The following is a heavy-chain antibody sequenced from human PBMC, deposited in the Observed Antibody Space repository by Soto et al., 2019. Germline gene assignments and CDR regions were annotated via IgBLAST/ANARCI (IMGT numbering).Heavy chain of an antibody. CDR2: ISGSGGDT. D-gene: IGHD3-16*01. J-gene: IGHJ4*02. Sequence: PGGSLRLSCAASGFTFSSYGMSWVRQAPGKGLEWVSAISGSGGDTYYGDSVRGRFTLSRDNSKNTLYLQMNSLRAEDTAIYYCAKDIDIAMLTLAYWGQGTLVTVSS. CDR3: AKDIDIAMLTLAY. V-gene: IGHV3-23*01. CDR1: GFTFSSYG.